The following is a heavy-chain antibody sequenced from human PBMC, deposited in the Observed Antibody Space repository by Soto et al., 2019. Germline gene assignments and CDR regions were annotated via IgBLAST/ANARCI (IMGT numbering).Heavy chain of an antibody. J-gene: IGHJ3*02. Sequence: QMQLVQSGPEVKKPGTSVKVSCKASGFTFTSSAMQWVRQARGQRLEWIGWIVGGSGNTNYAQKFQERVTITRDMSTSTAYMELSRLRSEDTAVYYCAAVGGKTGTTMGFGAFDIWGQVTMVTVSS. CDR3: AAVGGKTGTTMGFGAFDI. V-gene: IGHV1-58*02. CDR1: GFTFTSSA. CDR2: IVGGSGNT. D-gene: IGHD1-1*01.